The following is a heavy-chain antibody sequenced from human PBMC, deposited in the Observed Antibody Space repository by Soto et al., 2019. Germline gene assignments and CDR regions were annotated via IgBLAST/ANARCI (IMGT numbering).Heavy chain of an antibody. J-gene: IGHJ6*03. CDR1: GYTFSNYA. Sequence: QVQLVQSGAEVQKPGASVKVPCKASGYTFSNYAVHWVRQAPGQRLEWMGWINAGNGNTRYSQKFQGRVTISRDTSARTLYMELNGLSSEDTAVYFCARGHLAVVPVASWFYYMDVWGNGTTVTVSS. CDR3: ARGHLAVVPVASWFYYMDV. V-gene: IGHV1-3*01. D-gene: IGHD2-2*01. CDR2: INAGNGNT.